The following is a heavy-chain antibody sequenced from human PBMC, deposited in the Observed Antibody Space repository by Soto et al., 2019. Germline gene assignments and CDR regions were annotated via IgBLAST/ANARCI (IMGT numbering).Heavy chain of an antibody. Sequence: SETLSLTCAVSGYSISSSNWWGWIRQPPGKGLEWIGYIYYSGTTYYNPSLKSRVTMSVDTSKNQFSLKLTSVTAVDTAVYYCARGSEYGGNSKWGQGTLVTVSS. J-gene: IGHJ4*02. D-gene: IGHD2-21*02. CDR1: GYSISSSNW. CDR2: IYYSGTT. CDR3: ARGSEYGGNSK. V-gene: IGHV4-28*03.